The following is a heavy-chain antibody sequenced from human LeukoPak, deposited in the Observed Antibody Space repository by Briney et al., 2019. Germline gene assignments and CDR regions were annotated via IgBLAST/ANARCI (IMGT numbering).Heavy chain of an antibody. CDR3: AKDRIHYYDSSGYYYYYYMDV. V-gene: IGHV3-30*18. CDR2: ISDDGGKK. D-gene: IGHD3-22*01. CDR1: GFTFSSYG. Sequence: GGSLRLSCAASGFTFSSYGMHWVRQAPGKGLEWVALISDDGGKKYYADSVKGRFTISRDNSKNTLYLQMNSLRAEDTAVYYCAKDRIHYYDSSGYYYYYYMDVWGKGTTVTISS. J-gene: IGHJ6*03.